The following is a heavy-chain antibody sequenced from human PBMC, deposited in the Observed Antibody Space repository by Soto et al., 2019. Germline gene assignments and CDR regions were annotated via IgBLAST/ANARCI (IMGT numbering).Heavy chain of an antibody. D-gene: IGHD4-17*01. Sequence: QVQLVQSGAEVKKPGSSVKVSCKASGGTFSSYTISWVRQAPGQGLEWMGRIIPILAIANYAQKYQGRVTITADKSTSTAYLELSSLRSEDTAVYYCAPYGDTWFDPWGQGTLVTVSS. V-gene: IGHV1-69*02. CDR3: APYGDTWFDP. J-gene: IGHJ5*02. CDR2: IIPILAIA. CDR1: GGTFSSYT.